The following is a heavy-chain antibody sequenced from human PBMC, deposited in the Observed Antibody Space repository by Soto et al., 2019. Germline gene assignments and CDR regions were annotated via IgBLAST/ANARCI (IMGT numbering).Heavy chain of an antibody. V-gene: IGHV1-18*01. Sequence: ASVKVPCKASGYTFTSYGISWVRQAPGQGPEWMGWISAYNGNTNYAQKLQGRVTMTTDTSTSTAYMELRSLRSDDTAVYYCARERAARAHPLDHDAFDIWGQGTMVTVSS. CDR3: ARERAARAHPLDHDAFDI. D-gene: IGHD6-6*01. CDR1: GYTFTSYG. CDR2: ISAYNGNT. J-gene: IGHJ3*02.